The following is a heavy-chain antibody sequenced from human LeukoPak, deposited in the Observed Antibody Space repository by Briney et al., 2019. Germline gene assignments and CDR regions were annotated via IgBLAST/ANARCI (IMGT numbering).Heavy chain of an antibody. Sequence: ASVKVSCKASGYTFTGYYMHWVRQAPGQGLEWMGWINPNSGGTNYAQKFQGRVTMTRDTSISTAYMELSRLRSDDMAVYYCARVVCSSTSCPNWFNPWGQGTLVTVSS. V-gene: IGHV1-2*02. CDR1: GYTFTGYY. D-gene: IGHD2-2*01. CDR3: ARVVCSSTSCPNWFNP. J-gene: IGHJ5*02. CDR2: INPNSGGT.